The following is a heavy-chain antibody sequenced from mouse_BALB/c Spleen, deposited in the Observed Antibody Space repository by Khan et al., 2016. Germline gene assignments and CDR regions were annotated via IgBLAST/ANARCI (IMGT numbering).Heavy chain of an antibody. CDR1: GYSITSDSA. J-gene: IGHJ3*01. CDR3: ARSMSTTGFAY. V-gene: IGHV3-2*02. Sequence: EVQLQESGPGLVKPSQSLSLTCTVTGYSITSDSAWNWIRQFPGNKLEWMGYISYSGSTSSNPSLKSRISITRATSKTHFFLQLNSVTTEDTATYYCARSMSTTGFAYWGQGTLVTVSA. CDR2: ISYSGST. D-gene: IGHD2-4*01.